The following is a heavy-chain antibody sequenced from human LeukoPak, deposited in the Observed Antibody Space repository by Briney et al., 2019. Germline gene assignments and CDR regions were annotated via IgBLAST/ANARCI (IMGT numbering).Heavy chain of an antibody. D-gene: IGHD3-16*01. Sequence: GGSLRLSCAASGFTFSDYYMSWIRQAPGKGLEWVSYISSSSSTIYYADSVKGRFTISRDNAKNSLYLQMNSLRAEDTAVYYCATARRGKRGTANEDYWGQGTLVTVSS. CDR1: GFTFSDYY. J-gene: IGHJ4*02. CDR2: ISSSSSTI. V-gene: IGHV3-11*04. CDR3: ATARRGKRGTANEDY.